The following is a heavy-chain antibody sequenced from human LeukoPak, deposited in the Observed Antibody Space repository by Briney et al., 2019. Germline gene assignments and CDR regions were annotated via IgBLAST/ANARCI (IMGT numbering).Heavy chain of an antibody. CDR2: FDPEDGET. CDR1: GYTLTELS. V-gene: IGHV1-24*01. CDR3: ATPGNNPTLSRFDY. Sequence: ASVKVSCKVSGYTLTELSMHWVRQAPGKGLEWMGGFDPEDGETIYAQKFQGRVTVTEDTSTDTAYMELSSLRSEDTAMYYCATPGNNPTLSRFDYWGQGTLVTVSS. D-gene: IGHD1-1*01. J-gene: IGHJ4*02.